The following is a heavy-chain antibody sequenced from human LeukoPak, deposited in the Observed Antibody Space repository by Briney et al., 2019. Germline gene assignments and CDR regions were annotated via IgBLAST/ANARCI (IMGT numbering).Heavy chain of an antibody. CDR3: AREDCSGGSCYFDY. CDR2: IYYSGST. J-gene: IGHJ4*02. CDR1: GGSISSGGYY. V-gene: IGHV4-31*03. Sequence: SETLSLTCTVSGGSISSGGYYWSWIRQHPGKGLEWIGYIYYSGSTYYNPSLKSRVTISVDTSKNQFSLKLSSVTAADTAVYYCAREDCSGGSCYFDYWGQGTLVTVSS. D-gene: IGHD2-15*01.